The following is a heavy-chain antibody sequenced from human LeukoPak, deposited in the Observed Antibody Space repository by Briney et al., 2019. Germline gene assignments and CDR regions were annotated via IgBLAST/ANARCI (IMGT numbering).Heavy chain of an antibody. D-gene: IGHD3-22*01. CDR2: ISGSGDST. CDR3: AKDPDYYDSKLY. Sequence: GGSLRLSCAASGFTFSSYAMSWVRQAPGKGLEWVSAISGSGDSTYYADSVKGRFTISRDNSKNTLYPQMNSLRAEDTAVYYCAKDPDYYDSKLYWGQGTLVTVSS. V-gene: IGHV3-23*01. J-gene: IGHJ4*02. CDR1: GFTFSSYA.